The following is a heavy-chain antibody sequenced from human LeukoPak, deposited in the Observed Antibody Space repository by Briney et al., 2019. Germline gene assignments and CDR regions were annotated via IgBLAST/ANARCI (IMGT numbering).Heavy chain of an antibody. CDR2: IYHSGST. Sequence: SETLSLTCAVSGVSISSGHWWSWVRQPPGRGLEWIGGIYHSGSTNYHASLKSRVTISVDTSKNQFSLKLNSVTVADTAVYYCVTSIALAGWGGFDVWGQGRMVTVSS. CDR3: VTSIALAGWGGFDV. CDR1: GVSISSGHW. D-gene: IGHD6-13*01. V-gene: IGHV4-4*02. J-gene: IGHJ3*01.